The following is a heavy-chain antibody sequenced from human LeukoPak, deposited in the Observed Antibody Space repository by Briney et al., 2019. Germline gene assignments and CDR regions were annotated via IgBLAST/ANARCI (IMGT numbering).Heavy chain of an antibody. J-gene: IGHJ6*02. CDR3: ARGRSESPYYDYVWGEYYYYGMDA. Sequence: SETLSLTCTVSGGSNSSGNYYWSWIRQPPGKGLEWIGYIYYSGSTYYNPSLKSRVTISVDTSKNQFSLKLSSVTAADTAVYYCARGRSESPYYDYVWGEYYYYGMDAWGQGTTVTVSS. CDR1: GGSNSSGNYY. D-gene: IGHD3-16*01. V-gene: IGHV4-30-4*08. CDR2: IYYSGST.